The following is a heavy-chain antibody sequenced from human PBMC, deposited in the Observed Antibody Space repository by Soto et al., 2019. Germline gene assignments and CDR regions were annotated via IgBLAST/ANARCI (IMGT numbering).Heavy chain of an antibody. V-gene: IGHV4-61*08. CDR3: ARGGYSYGYYYYGMDV. CDR2: IYYSGST. CDR1: GAALSSGGYF. J-gene: IGHJ6*02. Sequence: PSETLSLTCTVSGAALSSGGYFYTWVRQPPGKGLEWLGYIYYSGSTNYNPSLKSRVTISVDTSKNQFSLKLSSVTAADTAVYYRARGGYSYGYYYYGMDVWGQGTTVTVSS. D-gene: IGHD5-18*01.